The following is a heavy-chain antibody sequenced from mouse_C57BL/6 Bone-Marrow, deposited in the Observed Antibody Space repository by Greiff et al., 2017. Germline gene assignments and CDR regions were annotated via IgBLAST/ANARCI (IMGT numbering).Heavy chain of an antibody. J-gene: IGHJ3*01. V-gene: IGHV1-81*01. CDR1: GYTFTSYG. CDR2: IYPRSGNT. CDR3: ARGDYDYDAIFAY. Sequence: QVQLQQSGAELARPGASVKLSCTASGYTFTSYGISWVKQRTGQGLEWIGEIYPRSGNTYYNEKFKGKATLTADKSSSTAYMELRSLTSEDSAVNFCARGDYDYDAIFAYWGQGTLVTVSA. D-gene: IGHD2-4*01.